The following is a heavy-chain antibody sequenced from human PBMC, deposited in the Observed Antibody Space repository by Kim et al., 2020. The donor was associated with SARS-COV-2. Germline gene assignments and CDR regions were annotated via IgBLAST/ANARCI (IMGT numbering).Heavy chain of an antibody. CDR3: ANEKYPKFYIALYIHY. V-gene: IGHV3-30*18. J-gene: IGHJ4*02. Sequence: GGSLRLSCAASGFTFSSYGMHWVRQAPGKGLEWVAVISYDGSNKYYADSVKGRFTISRDNSKNTLYLQMNSLRAEDTAVYYCANEKYPKFYIALYIHYWGQGTLVTVSS. CDR2: ISYDGSNK. D-gene: IGHD2-2*02. CDR1: GFTFSSYG.